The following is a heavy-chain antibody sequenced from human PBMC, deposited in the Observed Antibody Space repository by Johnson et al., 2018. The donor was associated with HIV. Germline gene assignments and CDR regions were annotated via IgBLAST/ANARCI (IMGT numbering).Heavy chain of an antibody. J-gene: IGHJ3*02. CDR2: IKQDGSEK. V-gene: IGHV3-7*03. CDR1: GFTFSNAW. CDR3: ARDVPETGSFGYYDAFDI. D-gene: IGHD3-22*01. Sequence: VQLVESGGGLVQPGGSLRLSCAASGFTFSNAWMSCVRQAPGKGLEWVANIKQDGSEKYYVDSVKGRFTISRDNAKNSLYLQMNSLRADDTAVYYCARDVPETGSFGYYDAFDIWGQGTMVTVSS.